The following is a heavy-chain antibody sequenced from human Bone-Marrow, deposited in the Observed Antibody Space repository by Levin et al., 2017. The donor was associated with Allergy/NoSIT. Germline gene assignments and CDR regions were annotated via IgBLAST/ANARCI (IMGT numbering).Heavy chain of an antibody. J-gene: IGHJ4*02. CDR2: ISGSGGST. V-gene: IGHV3-23*01. D-gene: IGHD6-25*01. CDR1: GFTFSNFA. CDR3: AKNMYGSGTPIDY. Sequence: PGGSLRLSCAASGFTFSNFAMSWVRQAPGKGLEWVSVISGSGGSTYYADSVKGQFSISRDNSKNTLYLQMNSLRAEDTAVYYCAKNMYGSGTPIDYWGQGTLVTVSS.